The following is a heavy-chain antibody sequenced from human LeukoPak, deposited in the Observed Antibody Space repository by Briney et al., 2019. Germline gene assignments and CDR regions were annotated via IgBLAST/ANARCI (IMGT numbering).Heavy chain of an antibody. D-gene: IGHD1-7*01. V-gene: IGHV4-59*01. CDR3: ARQQNYRKYNWFDP. CDR1: GGSISSYY. CDR2: IYYSGST. J-gene: IGHJ5*02. Sequence: SETLSLTCTVSGGSISSYYWSWIRQPTGKGLEGIGYIYYSGSTNYNPSLKSRVTISVDTSKNQFSLKLSSVTAADTAVYYCARQQNYRKYNWFDPWGQGTLVTVSS.